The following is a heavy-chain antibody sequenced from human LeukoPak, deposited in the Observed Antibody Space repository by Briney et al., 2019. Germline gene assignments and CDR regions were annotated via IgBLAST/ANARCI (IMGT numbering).Heavy chain of an antibody. V-gene: IGHV3-66*02. J-gene: IGHJ5*02. Sequence: GGSLRLSCAASGFTFSTYTMHWVRQAPGKGLEWVSVIYSGGSTYYADSVKGRFTISRDNSKNTLYLQMNSLRAEDTAVYYCASGDFWSGYYTGFMPDPWGQGTLVTVSS. CDR3: ASGDFWSGYYTGFMPDP. CDR2: IYSGGST. CDR1: GFTFSTYT. D-gene: IGHD3-3*01.